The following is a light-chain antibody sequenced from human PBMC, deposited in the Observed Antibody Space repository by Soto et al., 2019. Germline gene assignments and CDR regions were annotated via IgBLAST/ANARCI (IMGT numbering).Light chain of an antibody. Sequence: DIQMTQSPSSLSASVGDRVTITCRASQSISSYLNWYQQKPGKAPKLLIYAASSLQSGVPSRFSGSGSGTDFTLTISCLQSEDFATYYCQQYYSYPLTFGGRTKVDIK. CDR1: QSISSY. CDR2: AAS. V-gene: IGKV1-39*01. CDR3: QQYYSYPLT. J-gene: IGKJ4*01.